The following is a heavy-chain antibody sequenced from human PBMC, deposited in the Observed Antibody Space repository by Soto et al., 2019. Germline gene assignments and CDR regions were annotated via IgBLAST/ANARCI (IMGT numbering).Heavy chain of an antibody. V-gene: IGHV4-59*01. CDR2: IYYSGST. D-gene: IGHD1-7*01. Sequence: SWIRKPPGKGLEWIGYIYYSGSTNYNPSLKSRVTISVDTSKNQFSLKLSSVTAADTAVYYCARRYGTTFAYWGQGTLVNVSS. CDR3: ARRYGTTFAY. J-gene: IGHJ4*02.